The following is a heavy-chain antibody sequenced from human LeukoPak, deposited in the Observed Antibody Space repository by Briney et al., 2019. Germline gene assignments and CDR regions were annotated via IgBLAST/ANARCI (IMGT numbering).Heavy chain of an antibody. CDR2: FDPEDGET. CDR1: GYTLTELS. J-gene: IGHJ4*02. D-gene: IGHD2-15*01. V-gene: IGHV1-24*01. Sequence: GASVKVSRKVSGYTLTELSMHWVRQAPGKGLEWMGGFDPEDGETIYAQKFQGRVTMTEDTSTDTAYMELSSMRSEDTAVYYCATELRYCSGGSCVLDYWGQGTLVTVSS. CDR3: ATELRYCSGGSCVLDY.